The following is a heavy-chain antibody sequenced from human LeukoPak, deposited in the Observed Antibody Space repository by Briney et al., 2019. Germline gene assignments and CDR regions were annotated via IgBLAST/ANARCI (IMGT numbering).Heavy chain of an antibody. CDR3: ARRGYHDYSGFDY. V-gene: IGHV3-21*01. CDR1: EFTFSSYS. D-gene: IGHD1-26*01. J-gene: IGHJ4*02. CDR2: ISGRSDDI. Sequence: GGSLRLSCAGSEFTFSSYSMHWVRQAPGKGLEWVSSISGRSDDIYYADSVQGRFTISRDNSKNSLYLQMKSLRAEDTALYYCARRGYHDYSGFDYWGQGTLVTVSS.